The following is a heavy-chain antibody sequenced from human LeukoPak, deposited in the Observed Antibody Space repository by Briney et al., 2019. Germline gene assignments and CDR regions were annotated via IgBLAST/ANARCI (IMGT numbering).Heavy chain of an antibody. CDR1: GFTFSSYW. V-gene: IGHV3-7*04. CDR2: IKQDGGEK. J-gene: IGHJ6*04. CDR3: ASEWNYGSGIMDV. Sequence: PGGSLRLSCAASGFTFSSYWMSWVRQAPGKGLEWVANIKQDGGEKYYVGSVKGRFTVSRDNAKNSLYLQMNSLRAEDTAVYYCASEWNYGSGIMDVWGKGTTATVSS. D-gene: IGHD3-10*01.